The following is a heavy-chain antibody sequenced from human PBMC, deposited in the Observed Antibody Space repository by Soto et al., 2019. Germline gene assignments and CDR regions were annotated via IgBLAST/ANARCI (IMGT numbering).Heavy chain of an antibody. V-gene: IGHV1-3*05. J-gene: IGHJ4*02. CDR1: GYTFTSYA. Sequence: QVQLVQSGAEEKKPGASVKVSCKASGYTFTSYAMHWVRQAPGQRLEWMGWINAGNGNTKYSQKFQGRVTITRDTSASTANMELSSLRSEDTAVYSCAGSIVVVTALDYWGQGTLVTVSS. D-gene: IGHD2-21*02. CDR3: AGSIVVVTALDY. CDR2: INAGNGNT.